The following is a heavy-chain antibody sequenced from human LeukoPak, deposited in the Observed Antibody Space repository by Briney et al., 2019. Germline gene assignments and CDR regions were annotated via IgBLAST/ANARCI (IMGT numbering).Heavy chain of an antibody. CDR3: ARGERGHCSGGSCYFDY. D-gene: IGHD2-15*01. Sequence: GGSLRLSCAASGFTVSSNYMSWVRQAPGKGLEWVSVIYSGGSTYYADSVMSRFTISRHNSKNTLHLQMNSLRAENTAVYYTARGERGHCSGGSCYFDYWGQGTLVTVSS. V-gene: IGHV3-53*04. J-gene: IGHJ4*02. CDR1: GFTVSSNY. CDR2: IYSGGST.